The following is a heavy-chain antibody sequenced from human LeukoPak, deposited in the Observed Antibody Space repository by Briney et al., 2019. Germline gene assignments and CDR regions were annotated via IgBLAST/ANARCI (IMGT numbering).Heavy chain of an antibody. CDR1: GGSISSYY. CDR2: IYYSGST. CDR3: ARGPRIVGATATGYYSGMDV. J-gene: IGHJ6*02. V-gene: IGHV4-59*01. Sequence: SETLSLTCTVSGGSISSYYWSWIRQPPGKGLEWIGYIYYSGSTNYNPSLKSRVTISVDTSKNQFSLKMRSVTAADTAVYYCARGPRIVGATATGYYSGMDVWGQGTTVTVSS. D-gene: IGHD1-26*01.